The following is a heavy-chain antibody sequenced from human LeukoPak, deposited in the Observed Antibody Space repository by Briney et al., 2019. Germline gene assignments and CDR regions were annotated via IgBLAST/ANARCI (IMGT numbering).Heavy chain of an antibody. V-gene: IGHV4-59*01. D-gene: IGHD3-22*01. J-gene: IGHJ4*02. CDR2: IYYSGST. CDR3: ARELDSSGYYFDY. Sequence: SETLSLTCTVSGGSISSYYWSWIRQAPGKGLEWIGYIYYSGSTNYNPSLKSRVTISVDTSKNQFSLKLSSVTAADTAVYYCARELDSSGYYFDYWGQGTLVTVSS. CDR1: GGSISSYY.